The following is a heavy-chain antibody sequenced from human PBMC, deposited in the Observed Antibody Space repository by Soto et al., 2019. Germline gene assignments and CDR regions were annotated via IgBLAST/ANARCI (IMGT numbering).Heavy chain of an antibody. CDR2: IYYTGST. D-gene: IGHD3-10*01. J-gene: IGHJ4*02. V-gene: IGHV4-30-2*03. CDR3: ARGEGRFSSNVDY. CDR1: GDSISSGGYS. Sequence: SETLYLTCAISGDSISSGGYSGSWIRPPPGKGLEWIGYIYYTGSTYYNPSLKSRVAISADTSKNQFSLKLSSVTAADTAVYYCARGEGRFSSNVDYWGQGTLVTVSS.